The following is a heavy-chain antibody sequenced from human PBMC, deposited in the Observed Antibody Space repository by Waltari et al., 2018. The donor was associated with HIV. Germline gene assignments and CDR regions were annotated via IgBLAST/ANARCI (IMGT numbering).Heavy chain of an antibody. CDR3: AKSMRDLRPSAFDV. J-gene: IGHJ3*01. Sequence: EVQLLESGGGLVQPGGSLRVSCADSGFTFRHLAMSWVRQAPGKGPEWVSALSGSGSTASYADYVKGRFTISRDFSNNTLFLQMNNLRAEDTAVYFCAKSMRDLRPSAFDVWGQGTMVAISS. CDR1: GFTFRHLA. V-gene: IGHV3-23*01. CDR2: LSGSGSTA. D-gene: IGHD2-8*01.